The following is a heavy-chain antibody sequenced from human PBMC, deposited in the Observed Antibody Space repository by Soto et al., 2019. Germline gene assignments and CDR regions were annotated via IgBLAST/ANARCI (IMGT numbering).Heavy chain of an antibody. CDR2: ISGSAGST. V-gene: IGHV3-23*01. CDR1: GFTFSSYA. J-gene: IGHJ4*02. D-gene: IGHD6-6*01. CDR3: AKDSLEYSSSSLLLDY. Sequence: EVQLLESGGGLVQPGGSLRLSCAASGFTFSSYAMSWVRPAPGKGLEWVSAISGSAGSTYYADSVKGRFTISRDNSKNTLYLQMNSLRAEDTAVYYCAKDSLEYSSSSLLLDYWGQGTLVTVSS.